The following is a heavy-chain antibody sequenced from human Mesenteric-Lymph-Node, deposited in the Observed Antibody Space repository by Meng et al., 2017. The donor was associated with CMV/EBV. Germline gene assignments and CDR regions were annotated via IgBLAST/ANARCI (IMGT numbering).Heavy chain of an antibody. CDR1: GYSFTNYW. Sequence: GESLKISCQGSGYSFTNYWIGWVRQMPGKGLEWMGIIYSGDSDTTYSPSFQGQVTISADRSISTAYLQWNSLKASDTAIYYCARHVKYNWNDPPDYWGQGTLVTVSS. D-gene: IGHD1-1*01. CDR3: ARHVKYNWNDPPDY. J-gene: IGHJ4*02. V-gene: IGHV5-51*01. CDR2: IYSGDSDT.